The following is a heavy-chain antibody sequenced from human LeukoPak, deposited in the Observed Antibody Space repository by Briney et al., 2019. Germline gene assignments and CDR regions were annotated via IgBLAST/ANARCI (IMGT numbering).Heavy chain of an antibody. J-gene: IGHJ4*02. CDR3: ARDRTGVPFDY. D-gene: IGHD1-1*01. Sequence: ASVKVSCKASGYTFTSYGISWVRQAPGQGLEWMGWISAYNGNTNYAQKLQGRVTMTTDTSTSTAYMELSSLRSEDMAVYYCARDRTGVPFDYWGQGTLVTVSS. V-gene: IGHV1-18*03. CDR1: GYTFTSYG. CDR2: ISAYNGNT.